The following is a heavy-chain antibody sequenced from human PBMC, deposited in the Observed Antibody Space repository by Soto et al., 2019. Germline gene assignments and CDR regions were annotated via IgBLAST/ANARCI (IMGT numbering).Heavy chain of an antibody. CDR3: ARDFSIAARPHAFDI. Sequence: GGSLRLSCAASGFTVSSNYMSWVRQAPGKGLEWVSVIYSGGSTYYADSVKGRFTISRHNSKNTLYLQMNSLRAEDTAVYYCARDFSIAARPHAFDIWGQGTMVTVSS. J-gene: IGHJ3*02. D-gene: IGHD6-6*01. CDR1: GFTVSSNY. CDR2: IYSGGST. V-gene: IGHV3-53*04.